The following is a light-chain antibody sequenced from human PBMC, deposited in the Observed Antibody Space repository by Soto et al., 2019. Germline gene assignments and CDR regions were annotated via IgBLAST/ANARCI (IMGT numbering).Light chain of an antibody. V-gene: IGLV2-14*01. CDR3: SSYTSSSSYV. CDR1: STDVGGYNS. Sequence: QSVLTQPASVSGSPGQSITISCTGTSTDVGGYNSFSWYQQHPGKAPKLMIHDVSNRPSGVSHRFSGSKSGNTASLTISGRQAEDEADYYCSSYTSSSSYVFGSGTKLTVL. CDR2: DVS. J-gene: IGLJ1*01.